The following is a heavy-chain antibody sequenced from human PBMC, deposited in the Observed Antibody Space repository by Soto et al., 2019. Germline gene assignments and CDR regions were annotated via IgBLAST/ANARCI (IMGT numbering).Heavy chain of an antibody. Sequence: ASVKVSCKASGYTFSSYDINWVRQATGQGLEYLGWMNPNSGNTGYVQKFQGRVTMTRDTSISTAYMELSSLRSEDTAVYFCARGVKYGAYSRWFDPWGQGTLVTVSS. J-gene: IGHJ5*02. V-gene: IGHV1-8*01. CDR1: GYTFSSYD. D-gene: IGHD4-17*01. CDR3: ARGVKYGAYSRWFDP. CDR2: MNPNSGNT.